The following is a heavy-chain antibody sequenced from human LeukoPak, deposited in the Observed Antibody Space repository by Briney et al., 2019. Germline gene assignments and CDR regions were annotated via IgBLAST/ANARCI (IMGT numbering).Heavy chain of an antibody. CDR3: ARETSSGWYMPL. D-gene: IGHD6-19*01. CDR1: GFAFSSYS. J-gene: IGHJ4*02. Sequence: GGSLRLSCAASGFAFSSYSMNWVRQAPGEGLECISYISRRISTIYYADSVKGRFIISRDNAKNSLFLQMNSLRDEDTAVYYCARETSSGWYMPLWGQGTLVTVSS. V-gene: IGHV3-48*02. CDR2: ISRRISTI.